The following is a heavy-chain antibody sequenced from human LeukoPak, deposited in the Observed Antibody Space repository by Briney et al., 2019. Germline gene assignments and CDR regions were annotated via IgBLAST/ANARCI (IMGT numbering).Heavy chain of an antibody. V-gene: IGHV1-2*02. Sequence: ASVKVSCKASGYTFTDYYVYWVRQAPGQGLEWVGWINPNSGDTNYAQKFQGRVTMTRDTSISTAYMDLSSLRSDDTAMYYCARMWSTATSGWNWFDPWGQGTLVTVSS. CDR2: INPNSGDT. D-gene: IGHD6-13*01. J-gene: IGHJ5*02. CDR1: GYTFTDYY. CDR3: ARMWSTATSGWNWFDP.